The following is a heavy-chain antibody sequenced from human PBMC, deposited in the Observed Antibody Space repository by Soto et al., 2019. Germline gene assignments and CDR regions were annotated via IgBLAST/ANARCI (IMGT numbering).Heavy chain of an antibody. CDR1: GFTFSSYA. V-gene: IGHV3-23*01. D-gene: IGHD3-3*01. J-gene: IGHJ4*02. Sequence: GGSLRLSCAASGFTFSSYAMSWVRQAPGKGLEWVSAIRGSGGSTYYADSVKGRFTISRDNSKNTLYLQMNSLRAEDTAVYYCAKSTGGLDFWSGSNRNGFDYWGQGTLVTVSS. CDR3: AKSTGGLDFWSGSNRNGFDY. CDR2: IRGSGGST.